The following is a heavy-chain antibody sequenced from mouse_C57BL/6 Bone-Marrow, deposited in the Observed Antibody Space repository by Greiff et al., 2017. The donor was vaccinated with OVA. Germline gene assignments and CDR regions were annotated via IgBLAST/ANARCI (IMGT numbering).Heavy chain of an antibody. CDR3: ARSYYGNHCFDY. CDR1: GYTFTSYW. V-gene: IGHV1-64*01. CDR2: IHPNSGST. D-gene: IGHD2-10*01. J-gene: IGHJ2*01. Sequence: QVQLQQPGAELVKPGASVKLSCKASGYTFTSYWMHWVKQRPGQGLEWIGMIHPNSGSTNYNEKFKSKATLTVDKSSSTAYMQLSSLTSEDSAVYYCARSYYGNHCFDYWGQGTTLTVSS.